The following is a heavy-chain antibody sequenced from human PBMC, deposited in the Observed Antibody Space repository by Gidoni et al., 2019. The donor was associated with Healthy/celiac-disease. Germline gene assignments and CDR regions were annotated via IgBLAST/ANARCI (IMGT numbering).Heavy chain of an antibody. CDR2: IIPIFGTA. CDR3: ARASPPIVVVIAMGYYFDY. D-gene: IGHD2-21*01. CDR1: GGTLSSYA. J-gene: IGHJ4*02. V-gene: IGHV1-69*06. Sequence: QVQLVQSGAEVKKPGSSVKVSCKASGGTLSSYALSWVRQAPGQGLEWMGGIIPIFGTANYAQKFQGRVTITADKSTSTAYMELSSLRSEDTAVYYCARASPPIVVVIAMGYYFDYWGQGTLVTVSS.